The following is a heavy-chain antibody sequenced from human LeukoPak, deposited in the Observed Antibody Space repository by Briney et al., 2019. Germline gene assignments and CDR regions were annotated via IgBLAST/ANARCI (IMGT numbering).Heavy chain of an antibody. J-gene: IGHJ5*02. V-gene: IGHV4-59*08. CDR1: GGSISSYY. CDR2: IYYSGST. CDR3: ARHPYSNYEASWFDP. Sequence: PSETLSLTCTVSGGSISSYYWSWIRQPPGQGLEWIGYIYYSGSTNYNPSLKSRVTISVDTSKNQFSLKLSSVTAADTAVYYCARHPYSNYEASWFDPWGQGTLVTVSS. D-gene: IGHD4-11*01.